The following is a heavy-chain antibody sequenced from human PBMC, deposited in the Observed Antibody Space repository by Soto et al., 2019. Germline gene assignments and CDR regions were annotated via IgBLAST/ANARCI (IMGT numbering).Heavy chain of an antibody. D-gene: IGHD6-6*01. Sequence: ASVKVSCKASGGTFSSYAISWVRQAPGQGLEWMGGIIHIFGNTGYAQRFQGRVTMTRNTSISTAYMELSSLRSEDTAVYYCARGSEYSSSSSGWFDPWGQGTLVTVSS. CDR1: GGTFSSYA. J-gene: IGHJ5*02. V-gene: IGHV1-8*02. CDR2: IIHIFGNT. CDR3: ARGSEYSSSSSGWFDP.